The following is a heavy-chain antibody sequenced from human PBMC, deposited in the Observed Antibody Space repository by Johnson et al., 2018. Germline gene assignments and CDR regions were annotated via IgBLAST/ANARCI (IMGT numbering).Heavy chain of an antibody. Sequence: QVQLQESGPGLVKPSETLSLTCTVSGGSISSDYWSWIRQAPGKGLEWIGYIYYSGSTNYNPSLKSRVTISVDTSKNQFSLTLSSVTAADTAVYYCASEPVGATTAEGAFDYWGQGTLVTVSS. CDR1: GGSISSDY. J-gene: IGHJ4*02. V-gene: IGHV4-59*01. CDR2: IYYSGST. CDR3: ASEPVGATTAEGAFDY. D-gene: IGHD1-26*01.